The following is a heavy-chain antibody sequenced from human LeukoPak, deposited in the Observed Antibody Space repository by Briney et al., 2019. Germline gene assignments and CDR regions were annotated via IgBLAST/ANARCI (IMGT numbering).Heavy chain of an antibody. CDR1: GXSFRNAW. CDR3: TTEFGDNSGRYYFDY. CDR2: IKSRTDGGTP. D-gene: IGHD4-23*01. Sequence: PGGSLRLSCAASGXSFRNAWMSWVRQAPGKGLEWVGRIKSRTDGGTPDYAAPVKGSFTISRDDSKNTLFLQMNSLKTEDTALYYCTTEFGDNSGRYYFDYWGQGIIVTVSS. V-gene: IGHV3-15*01. J-gene: IGHJ4*02.